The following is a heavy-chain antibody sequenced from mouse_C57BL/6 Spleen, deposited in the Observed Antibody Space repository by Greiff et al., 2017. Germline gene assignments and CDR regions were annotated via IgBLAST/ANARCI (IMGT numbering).Heavy chain of an antibody. J-gene: IGHJ4*01. D-gene: IGHD2-3*01. V-gene: IGHV1-80*01. Sequence: VKLMESGAELVKPGASVKISCKASGYAFSSYWMNWVKQRPGKGLEWIGQIYPGDGDTNYNGKFKGKATLTADKSSSTAYMQLSSLTSEDSAVYCCARSCYEEMAMDYWGQGTSVTVSS. CDR1: GYAFSSYW. CDR2: IYPGDGDT. CDR3: ARSCYEEMAMDY.